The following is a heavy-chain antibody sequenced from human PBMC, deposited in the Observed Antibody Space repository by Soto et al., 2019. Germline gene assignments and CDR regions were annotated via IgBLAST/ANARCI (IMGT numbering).Heavy chain of an antibody. J-gene: IGHJ5*02. CDR3: ASHYGDNGWFDP. V-gene: IGHV3-21*06. D-gene: IGHD4-17*01. CDR1: GFTFSAYN. CDR2: ITSSSSSI. Sequence: LRLSCAASGFTFSAYNMNWVRQPPGKGLEWVSSITSSSSSIYYADSLKGRFTISRDNAKNSLYLQMNSLRAEDTAVYYCASHYGDNGWFDPWGQGTLVTVSS.